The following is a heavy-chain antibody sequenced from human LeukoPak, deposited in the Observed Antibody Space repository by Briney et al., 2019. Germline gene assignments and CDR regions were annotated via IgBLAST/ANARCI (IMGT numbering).Heavy chain of an antibody. CDR2: IYYSGST. CDR3: ARADCSSTSCDLDY. CDR1: GGSISSYY. J-gene: IGHJ4*02. V-gene: IGHV4-59*01. D-gene: IGHD2-2*01. Sequence: SETLSLTCTVSGGSISSYYWSWIRQPPGKGLEWIGYIYYSGSTNYNPSLKSRVTIAVDTSKNQFSLKLSSVTAADTAVYYCARADCSSTSCDLDYWGQGTLVTVSS.